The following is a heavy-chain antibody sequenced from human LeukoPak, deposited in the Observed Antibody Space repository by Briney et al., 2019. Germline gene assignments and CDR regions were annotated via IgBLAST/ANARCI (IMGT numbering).Heavy chain of an antibody. CDR2: IYYSGST. J-gene: IGHJ6*03. Sequence: SETLSLTCTVSGGSISSSSYYWGWIRQPPGKGLEWIGSIYYSGSTYYNPSLKSRVTISVDTSKNQFSLKLSSVTAADTAVYYCARLVGYSSSGYRHNSSYYSYMDVGEKGPT. V-gene: IGHV4-39*01. CDR1: GGSISSSSYY. CDR3: ARLVGYSSSGYRHNSSYYSYMDV. D-gene: IGHD6-13*01.